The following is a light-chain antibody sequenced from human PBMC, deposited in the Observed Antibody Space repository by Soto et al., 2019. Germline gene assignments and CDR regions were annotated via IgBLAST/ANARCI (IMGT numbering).Light chain of an antibody. Sequence: QSVLTQAPSVSGAPGQRVTISCTGSSSNIGAGYDVHWYQQLPGTAPKLLIYGNSNRPSGVPDRFSGSKSGTSASLAITGLHAEDEADYYCQSFDSILSGVVFGGGTKVTVL. V-gene: IGLV1-40*01. CDR1: SSNIGAGYD. CDR2: GNS. CDR3: QSFDSILSGVV. J-gene: IGLJ2*01.